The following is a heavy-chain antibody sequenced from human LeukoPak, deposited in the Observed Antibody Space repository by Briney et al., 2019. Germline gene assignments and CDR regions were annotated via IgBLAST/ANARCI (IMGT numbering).Heavy chain of an antibody. Sequence: PSETLSLTCTVSGYSISSGYYWSWIRQPAGKGLEWIGRIYTSGSTNYNPSLKSRVTISVDTSKNQFSLKLSSVTAADTAVYYCARGAAEGRYYYYYMDVWGKGTTVTVSS. CDR1: GYSISSGYY. V-gene: IGHV4-61*02. CDR2: IYTSGST. D-gene: IGHD6-13*01. J-gene: IGHJ6*03. CDR3: ARGAAEGRYYYYYMDV.